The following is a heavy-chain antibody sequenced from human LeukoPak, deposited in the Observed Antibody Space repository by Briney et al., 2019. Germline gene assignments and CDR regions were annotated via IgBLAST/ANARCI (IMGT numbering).Heavy chain of an antibody. CDR2: ISYDGSNK. Sequence: PGGSLRLSCAASGFTFSSYAVHWVRQAPGKGLEWVAVISYDGSNKYYADSVKGRFTISRDNSKNTLYLQMNSLRAEDTAVYYCARDRPARPYYYYMDVWGKGTTVTVSS. CDR1: GFTFSSYA. CDR3: ARDRPARPYYYYMDV. J-gene: IGHJ6*03. V-gene: IGHV3-30-3*01. D-gene: IGHD6-6*01.